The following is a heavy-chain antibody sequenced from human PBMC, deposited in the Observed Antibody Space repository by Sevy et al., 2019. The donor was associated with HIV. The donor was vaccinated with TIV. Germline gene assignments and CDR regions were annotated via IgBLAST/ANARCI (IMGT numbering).Heavy chain of an antibody. Sequence: GGSLRLSCAASGFTFNYSWLSWVRQAPGKGLEWVGRIKSKTDGETTDYAAPVKGRFTVSRDDSKTTLYLQMSSLKTEDTAVYYCTTGLGYSNPRGFDFWGQGTLVTVSS. J-gene: IGHJ4*02. V-gene: IGHV3-15*01. D-gene: IGHD1-26*01. CDR1: GFTFNYSW. CDR2: IKSKTDGETT. CDR3: TTGLGYSNPRGFDF.